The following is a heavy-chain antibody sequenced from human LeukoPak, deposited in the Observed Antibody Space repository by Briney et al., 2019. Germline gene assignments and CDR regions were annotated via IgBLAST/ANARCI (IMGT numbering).Heavy chain of an antibody. V-gene: IGHV4-38-2*02. Sequence: SETLSLTCTVSGYSISTGYYWGWVRQPPGKRLEWIGTVYHSGSTYYNPSLKSRVTISVDTSKNQFSLKLSSVTAADTAVYYCARIYYYGSGSYFMDYYYMDVWGKGTTVTISS. CDR2: VYHSGST. D-gene: IGHD3-10*01. CDR3: ARIYYYGSGSYFMDYYYMDV. CDR1: GYSISTGYY. J-gene: IGHJ6*03.